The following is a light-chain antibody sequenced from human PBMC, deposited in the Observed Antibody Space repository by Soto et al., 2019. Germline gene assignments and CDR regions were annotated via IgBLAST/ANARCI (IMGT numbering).Light chain of an antibody. CDR2: WAS. V-gene: IGKV4-1*01. CDR1: QSVLYSFNNNNY. J-gene: IGKJ1*01. Sequence: DIVMTQFPDSLAVSLGERATINCKSSQSVLYSFNNNNYLAWYQQKPGQSPKLLIYWASTREFGVPDRFSGSGSGTDFTLTISSLQAEDVAVYYCQQYYSTPRTFGQGTKVEIK. CDR3: QQYYSTPRT.